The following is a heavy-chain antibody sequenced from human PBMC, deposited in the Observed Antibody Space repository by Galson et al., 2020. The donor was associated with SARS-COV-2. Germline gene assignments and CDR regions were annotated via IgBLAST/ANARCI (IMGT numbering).Heavy chain of an antibody. CDR1: GFTFSSYA. CDR2: ISGSGGST. CDR3: AKLGGVVARYFLDY. Sequence: GGSLRLSCAASGFTFSSYAMSWVRQAPGKGLEWVSAISGSGGSTYYADSVKGRFTISTDNSKNTLYLQMNSLRAEDTAVYYCAKLGGVVARYFLDYWGQGTLVTVSS. D-gene: IGHD3-3*01. V-gene: IGHV3-23*01. J-gene: IGHJ4*02.